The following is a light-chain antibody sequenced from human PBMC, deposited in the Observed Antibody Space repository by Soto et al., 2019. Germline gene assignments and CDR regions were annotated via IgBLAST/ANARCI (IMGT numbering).Light chain of an antibody. CDR1: QSVGVN. J-gene: IGKJ4*01. CDR2: GTS. CDR3: QQYNEWPLT. Sequence: EIVMTQSPATLSVSPEERATLSCRASQSVGVNLAWYQQKPGQAPRLLVHGTSTRAAGVPTRFSGSGSGTDFTPTISSLQSEDFATYYCQQYNEWPLTFGGGTKVDIK. V-gene: IGKV3-15*01.